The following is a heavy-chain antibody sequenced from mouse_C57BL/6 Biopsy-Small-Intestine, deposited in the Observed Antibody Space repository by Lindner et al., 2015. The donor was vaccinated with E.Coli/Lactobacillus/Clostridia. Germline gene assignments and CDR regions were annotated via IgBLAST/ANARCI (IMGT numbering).Heavy chain of an antibody. Sequence: VQLQESGPELVKPGASVKISCKASGYSFTAHNMNWVKQSTGKSLEWIGIINPNFGTTSYNQKFKGKATLTVDHSSSTAYMQLNSLTSGDSAVYYCARSGYDEGVYFDVWGTGTTVTVSS. CDR2: INPNFGTT. CDR1: GYSFTAHN. CDR3: ARSGYDEGVYFDV. V-gene: IGHV1-39*01. D-gene: IGHD2-2*01. J-gene: IGHJ1*03.